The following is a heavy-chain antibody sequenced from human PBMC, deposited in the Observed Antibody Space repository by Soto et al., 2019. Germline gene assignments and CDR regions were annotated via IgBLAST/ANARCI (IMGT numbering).Heavy chain of an antibody. V-gene: IGHV3-53*01. Sequence: EVQLVESGGGLIQPGGSLRLSCAASGFTARTNYMSWVRQAPGKGLEWVSILYSGGTTYYADSVKGRFTISGDNSKNTVFLQMDSLRAEDTAVYYCARGCSGDCNFDYWGQGALVTVSS. J-gene: IGHJ4*02. D-gene: IGHD2-21*02. CDR3: ARGCSGDCNFDY. CDR2: LYSGGTT. CDR1: GFTARTNY.